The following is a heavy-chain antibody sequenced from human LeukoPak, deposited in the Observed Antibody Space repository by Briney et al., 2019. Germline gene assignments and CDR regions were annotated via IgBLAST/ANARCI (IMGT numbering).Heavy chain of an antibody. CDR2: ISWDGGST. D-gene: IGHD6-19*01. V-gene: IGHV3-43D*03. CDR1: GFTFDDYA. CDR3: AKDSERIAVAGSGFDY. J-gene: IGHJ4*02. Sequence: GGSLRLPCAASGFTFDDYAMHWVRQAPGKGLEWVSLISWDGGSTYYADSVKGRFTISRDNSKNSLYLQMNSLRAEDTALYYCAKDSERIAVAGSGFDYWGQGTLVTVSS.